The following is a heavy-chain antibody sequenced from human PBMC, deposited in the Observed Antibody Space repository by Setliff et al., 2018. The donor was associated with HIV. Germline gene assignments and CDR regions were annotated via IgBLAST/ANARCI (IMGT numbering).Heavy chain of an antibody. D-gene: IGHD3-9*01. CDR3: ARDGLLETGIRFDN. CDR2: IIPIFGTA. Sequence: PGESLKISCQGSGYSFTSYWIGWVRQAPGQGLEWMGGIIPIFGTANYARKFQVRLTISADESTGTAYMDLSGLRSEDTAVYYCARDGLLETGIRFDNWGQGTLVTVSS. CDR1: GYSFTSYW. V-gene: IGHV1-69*01. J-gene: IGHJ4*02.